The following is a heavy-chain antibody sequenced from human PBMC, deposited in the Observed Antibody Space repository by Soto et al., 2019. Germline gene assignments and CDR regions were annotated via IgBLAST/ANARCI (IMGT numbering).Heavy chain of an antibody. CDR2: LNPNNGVT. Sequence: GASVXGAWKGAGSTLTGDYRGWVRQALGKGLEWMGWLNPNNGVTNYAQKFQGRVTMTRDTSIPTPYLHLSRLRPHATAVYYCAKPSYYDILPASSRTGFDFPGQRPNVTVS. CDR1: GSTLTGDY. J-gene: IGHJ3*01. D-gene: IGHD3-9*01. CDR3: AKPSYYDILPASSRTGFDF. V-gene: IGHV1-2*02.